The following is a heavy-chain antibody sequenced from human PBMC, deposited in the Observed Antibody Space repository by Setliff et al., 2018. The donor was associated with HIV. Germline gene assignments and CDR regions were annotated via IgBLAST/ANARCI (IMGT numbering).Heavy chain of an antibody. Sequence: SVKVSCKASGGPFRKYSINWVRQAPGQGLEWMGGIIPIFGSTTYAQKFQDRVTITADESKDTVEMELSSLTSEDTAVYYCARDDHYYDMGSILSDWFFDLWGRGTLVTVSS. CDR1: GGPFRKYS. J-gene: IGHJ2*01. D-gene: IGHD3-22*01. CDR3: ARDDHYYDMGSILSDWFFDL. V-gene: IGHV1-69*13. CDR2: IIPIFGST.